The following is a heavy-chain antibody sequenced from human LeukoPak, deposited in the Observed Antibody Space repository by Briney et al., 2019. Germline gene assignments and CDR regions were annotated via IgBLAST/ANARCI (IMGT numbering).Heavy chain of an antibody. Sequence: SETLSLTCTVSGGSISSYYWSWIRQPPGKGLEWIGYIYYSGSTNYNPSLKSRVTISVDTSKNQFSLKLSSVTAADTAVYYCATVTTIFLSRAFDIWGQGTMVTVSS. CDR3: ATVTTIFLSRAFDI. CDR1: GGSISSYY. CDR2: IYYSGST. V-gene: IGHV4-59*01. J-gene: IGHJ3*02. D-gene: IGHD3-9*01.